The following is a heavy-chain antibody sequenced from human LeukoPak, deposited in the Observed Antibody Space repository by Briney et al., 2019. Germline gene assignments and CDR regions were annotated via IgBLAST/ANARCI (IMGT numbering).Heavy chain of an antibody. CDR1: EFTFSNYW. CDR2: IKEDGSDK. CDR3: ARDVGYFRFDY. D-gene: IGHD5-18*01. Sequence: QAGGSLRLSCAASEFTFSNYWMTWVRQAPGKGLEWVVNIKEDGSDKYYVDSVKGRFTISRDNAKNSLYLQMNNLRAEDTAVYYCARDVGYFRFDYWGQGTLVTVSS. V-gene: IGHV3-7*01. J-gene: IGHJ4*02.